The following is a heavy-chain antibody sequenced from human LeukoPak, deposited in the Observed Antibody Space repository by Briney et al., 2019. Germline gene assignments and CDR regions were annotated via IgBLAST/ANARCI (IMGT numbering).Heavy chain of an antibody. CDR3: AKIGRDGYNLDQFDY. D-gene: IGHD5-24*01. CDR2: ISGSGGST. V-gene: IGHV3-23*01. J-gene: IGHJ4*02. Sequence: GGSLRLSCAASGFTFSSYAMSWVRQAPGKGLEWVSAISGSGGSTYYADSVKGRFTISRDNSKNTLYLQMNSLRAEDTAVCYCAKIGRDGYNLDQFDYWGQGTLVTVSS. CDR1: GFTFSSYA.